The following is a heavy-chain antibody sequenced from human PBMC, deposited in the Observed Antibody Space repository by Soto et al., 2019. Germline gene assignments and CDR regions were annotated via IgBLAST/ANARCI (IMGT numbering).Heavy chain of an antibody. D-gene: IGHD3-10*01. J-gene: IGHJ6*02. CDR1: GGSISSYY. CDR2: IYTSGST. Sequence: PSETLSLTCTVSGGSISSYYWSWIRQPAGKGLEWIGRIYTSGSTNYNPSLKSRVTMSVDTSKNQFSLKLSSVTAADTAVYYCARNGDXYGSGSYLYYYYYGMDVWGQGTTVTVSS. CDR3: ARNGDXYGSGSYLYYYYYGMDV. V-gene: IGHV4-4*07.